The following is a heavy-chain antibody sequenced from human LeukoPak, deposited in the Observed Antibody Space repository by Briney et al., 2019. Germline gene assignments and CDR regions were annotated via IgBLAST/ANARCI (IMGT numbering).Heavy chain of an antibody. CDR2: FDPEDGET. CDR1: GYTLTELS. J-gene: IGHJ4*02. Sequence: ASVKVSCKVSGYTLTELSMHWVRQAPGNGLEWMGGFDPEDGETIYAQKFQGRVTMAEDTSTDTAYMELSSLRSEDTAVYYCATRYGVAAADFDYWGQGTLVTVSS. V-gene: IGHV1-24*01. D-gene: IGHD6-13*01. CDR3: ATRYGVAAADFDY.